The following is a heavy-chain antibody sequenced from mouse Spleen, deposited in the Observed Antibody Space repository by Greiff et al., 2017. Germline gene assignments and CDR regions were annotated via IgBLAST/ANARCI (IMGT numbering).Heavy chain of an antibody. CDR2: IDPETGGT. V-gene: IGHV1-15*01. CDR1: GYTFTDYE. Sequence: QVQLQQSGAALVRPGASVTLSCKASGYTFTDYEMHWVKQTPVHGLEWIGAIDPETGGTSYNQKFKGKATLTADKSSSTAYMELRSLTSEDSAVYYCTRPGEGDYWGQGTTLTVSS. CDR3: TRPGEGDY. J-gene: IGHJ2*01.